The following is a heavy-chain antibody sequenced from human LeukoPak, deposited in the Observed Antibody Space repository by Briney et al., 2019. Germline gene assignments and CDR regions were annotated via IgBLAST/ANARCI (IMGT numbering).Heavy chain of an antibody. CDR3: ARDMSGCLWYFDL. V-gene: IGHV1-46*01. Sequence: ASVKVSCKASGYTFTSYYMHWVRQAPGQGLEWMGIINPRGGSTSYAQKFQGRVTMTRDTSTSTVYMELSSLRSEDTAVYYCARDMSGCLWYFDLWGRGTLVTVSS. D-gene: IGHD1-26*01. CDR1: GYTFTSYY. J-gene: IGHJ2*01. CDR2: INPRGGST.